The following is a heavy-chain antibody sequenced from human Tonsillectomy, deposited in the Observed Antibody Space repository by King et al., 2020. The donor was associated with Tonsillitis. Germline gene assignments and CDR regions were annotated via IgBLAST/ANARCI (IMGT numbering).Heavy chain of an antibody. CDR2: ISWNSGSI. CDR1: GFTFDDYA. Sequence: QLVQSGGGLVQPGRSLRLSCAASGFTFDDYAMHWVRQAPGKGLEWVSGISWNSGSIGYADSVKGRFTISRDNAKNSLYLQMNSLRAEDTALYYCAKDFSGWSGLDYWGQGTVVTVSS. J-gene: IGHJ4*02. CDR3: AKDFSGWSGLDY. D-gene: IGHD6-19*01. V-gene: IGHV3-9*01.